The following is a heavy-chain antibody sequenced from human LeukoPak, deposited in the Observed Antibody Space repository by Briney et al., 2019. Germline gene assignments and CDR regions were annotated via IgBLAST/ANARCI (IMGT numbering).Heavy chain of an antibody. V-gene: IGHV4-31*03. Sequence: SATLSLTGTVSGGSISSGGYYWSWIRQHPGKGLEWIGYIYYSGSAYYNPSLKSRVTISVDTSKNQFSLKLSSVTAADTAVYYCARDSPRREYYYGMDVWGQGTTVTVSS. CDR1: GGSISSGGYY. CDR2: IYYSGSA. CDR3: ARDSPRREYYYGMDV. J-gene: IGHJ6*02.